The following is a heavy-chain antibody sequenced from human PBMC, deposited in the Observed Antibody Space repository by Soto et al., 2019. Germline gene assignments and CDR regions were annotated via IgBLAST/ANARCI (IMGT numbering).Heavy chain of an antibody. V-gene: IGHV1-18*01. J-gene: IGHJ4*02. CDR1: GYTFTSYG. CDR3: ARELGGWGDY. CDR2: ISAYNGNT. D-gene: IGHD7-27*01. Sequence: QVQLVQSGAGVKKPGASVKVSCKASGYTFTSYGISWVRQAPGQGLEWVGWISAYNGNTNYAQKLQGRLTMTTDTSTSTANLARRTLQTDDTAVDYHARELGGWGDYWGQRTLVTVSS.